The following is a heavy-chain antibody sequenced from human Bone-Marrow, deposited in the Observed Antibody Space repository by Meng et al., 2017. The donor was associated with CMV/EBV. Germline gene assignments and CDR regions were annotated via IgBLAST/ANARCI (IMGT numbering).Heavy chain of an antibody. CDR1: GGSFSGYY. D-gene: IGHD6-13*01. J-gene: IGHJ5*02. Sequence: GSLRLSCAVYGGSFSGYYWSWIRQPPGKGLEWIGEINHSGSTNYNPSLKSRVTISVDTSKNQFSLKLSSVTAADTAVYYCARGAAAGTSWFDPWGQGTLVTVSS. CDR3: ARGAAAGTSWFDP. CDR2: INHSGST. V-gene: IGHV4-34*01.